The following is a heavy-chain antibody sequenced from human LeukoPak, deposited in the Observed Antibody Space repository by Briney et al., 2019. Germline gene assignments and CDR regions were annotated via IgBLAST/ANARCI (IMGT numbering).Heavy chain of an antibody. D-gene: IGHD3-22*01. CDR1: GGSISSYY. CDR2: IYHTSST. CDR3: ARGAKYYDSSGYGHYGMDV. J-gene: IGHJ6*02. V-gene: IGHV4-59*01. Sequence: PSETLSLTCTVSGGSISSYYWSWIRQPPGKGLEWIGPIYHTSSTSYDSSLKSRVTISVDMSKNQLSLKLTSVTAADTAVYYCARGAKYYDSSGYGHYGMDVWGQGTTVTVSS.